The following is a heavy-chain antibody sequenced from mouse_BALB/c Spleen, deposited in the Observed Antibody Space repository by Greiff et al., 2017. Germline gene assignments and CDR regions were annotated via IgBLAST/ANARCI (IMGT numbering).Heavy chain of an antibody. CDR2: ISSGSSTI. J-gene: IGHJ2*01. CDR1: GFTFSSFG. CDR3: ARSNWVCDY. V-gene: IGHV5-17*02. D-gene: IGHD4-1*01. Sequence: EVQLVESGGGLVQPGGSRKLSCAASGFTFSSFGMHWVRQAPEKGLEWVAYISSGSSTIYYADTVKGRFTISRDNPKNTLFLQMTSLRSEDTAMYYCARSNWVCDYWGQGTTLTVSS.